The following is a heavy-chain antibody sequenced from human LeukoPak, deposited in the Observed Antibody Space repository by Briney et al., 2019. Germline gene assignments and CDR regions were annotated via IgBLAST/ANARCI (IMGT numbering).Heavy chain of an antibody. CDR3: ARHPSYGDYYYYYMDV. V-gene: IGHV5-51*01. CDR1: GYSFTSYW. CDR2: IYPGDSDT. J-gene: IGHJ6*03. Sequence: GESLKISCKGSGYSFTSYWIGWVRQMPGKGLEWMGIIYPGDSDTRYSPSFQGQVTISADKSISTAYLQWSSLKASDTAMYYCARHPSYGDYYYYYMDVWGKGTPVTVSS. D-gene: IGHD4-17*01.